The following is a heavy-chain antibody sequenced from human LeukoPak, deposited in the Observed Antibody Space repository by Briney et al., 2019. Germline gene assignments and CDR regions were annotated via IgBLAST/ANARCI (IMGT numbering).Heavy chain of an antibody. J-gene: IGHJ4*02. CDR3: ARTGGYSYGHAN. CDR1: GGTFSSYA. V-gene: IGHV1-69*13. Sequence: SVKVSCKASGGTFSSYAISWVRQAPGQGLEWMGGIIPIFGTANYAQKFQGRVTITADESTSTAYMELSSLRSEDTAVYYCARTGGYSYGHANWGQGTLVTVSS. D-gene: IGHD5-18*01. CDR2: IIPIFGTA.